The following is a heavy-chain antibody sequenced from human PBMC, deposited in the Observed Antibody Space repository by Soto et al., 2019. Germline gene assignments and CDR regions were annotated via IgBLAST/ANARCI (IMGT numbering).Heavy chain of an antibody. CDR2: IKSKTDGGTT. D-gene: IGHD2-21*02. J-gene: IGHJ4*02. CDR3: RTARLTEGDSHDY. Sequence: EVQLVESGGGLVKPGGSLRLSCAASGFTFSNAWMSWVRQAPGKGLEWVGRIKSKTDGGTTDYAAPVKGRFTISRGYSKNTLYRQRNSLKTEDTAVYYCRTARLTEGDSHDYWGQGTLVTVSS. V-gene: IGHV3-15*01. CDR1: GFTFSNAW.